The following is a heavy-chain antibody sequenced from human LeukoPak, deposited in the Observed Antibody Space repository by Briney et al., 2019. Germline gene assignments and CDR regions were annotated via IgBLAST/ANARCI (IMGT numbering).Heavy chain of an antibody. Sequence: PGGSLRLSCAASGFTFSSYWMSWVRQAPGKGLEWVANIKQDGSEKYYVDSVKGRFTISRDNAKNSLYLQMNSLRAEDTAVYYCARVSYDHVWGSYRTSPPYYFDYWGQGTLVTVSS. D-gene: IGHD3-16*02. V-gene: IGHV3-7*01. CDR3: ARVSYDHVWGSYRTSPPYYFDY. CDR2: IKQDGSEK. J-gene: IGHJ4*02. CDR1: GFTFSSYW.